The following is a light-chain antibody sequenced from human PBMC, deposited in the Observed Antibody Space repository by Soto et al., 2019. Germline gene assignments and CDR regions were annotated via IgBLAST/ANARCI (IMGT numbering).Light chain of an antibody. J-gene: IGKJ1*01. Sequence: EIVLTQSPGTLSLSPGERATLSCRASQSVSTIYLAWYQQKPGQAPRLLIYGASSRATGIPDRFSGSGSGTDFTLTIGRLEPEDFAVYYCQQYGSSRWTFGQGTKVEI. V-gene: IGKV3-20*01. CDR3: QQYGSSRWT. CDR2: GAS. CDR1: QSVSTIY.